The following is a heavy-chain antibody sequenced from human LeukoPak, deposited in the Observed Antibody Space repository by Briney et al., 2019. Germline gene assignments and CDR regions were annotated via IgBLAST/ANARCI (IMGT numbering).Heavy chain of an antibody. D-gene: IGHD2-15*01. Sequence: GASVTVSCMASGYTFTGYYMQWVRQAPGQGLEWMGWINPNSGGTNYAQKFQGRVTMTRDTSISTAYMELSRLRSDDTAVYYCARDPAHCSGGSCFAFDIWGQGTMATVSS. CDR3: ARDPAHCSGGSCFAFDI. V-gene: IGHV1-2*02. CDR2: INPNSGGT. J-gene: IGHJ3*02. CDR1: GYTFTGYY.